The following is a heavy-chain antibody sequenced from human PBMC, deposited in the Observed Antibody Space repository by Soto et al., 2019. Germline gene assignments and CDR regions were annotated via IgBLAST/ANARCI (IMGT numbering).Heavy chain of an antibody. Sequence: SVKVSCKASGGTFSSYAISWVRQAPGQGLEWMGGIIPIFGTANYAQKFQGRVTITADESTSTAYMELSSLRSEDTAVYYCARRSYNVDIVATAHAAYGMDVWGQGTRVTVSS. D-gene: IGHD5-12*01. CDR2: IIPIFGTA. J-gene: IGHJ6*02. V-gene: IGHV1-69*13. CDR3: ARRSYNVDIVATAHAAYGMDV. CDR1: GGTFSSYA.